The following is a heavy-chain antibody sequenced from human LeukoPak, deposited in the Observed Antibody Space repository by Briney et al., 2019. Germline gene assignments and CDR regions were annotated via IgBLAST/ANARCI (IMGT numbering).Heavy chain of an antibody. CDR2: INHSGST. V-gene: IGHV4-34*01. CDR1: GGSFSGYY. CDR3: ARARDSSSIPFLRPPYFDY. Sequence: SETLSLTCAVYGGSFSGYYWSWIRQPPGKGLEWIGEINHSGSTNYNPSLKSRVTISVDTSKNQFSLKLSSVTAADTAVYYCARARDSSSIPFLRPPYFDYWGQGTLVTVSS. J-gene: IGHJ4*02. D-gene: IGHD6-6*01.